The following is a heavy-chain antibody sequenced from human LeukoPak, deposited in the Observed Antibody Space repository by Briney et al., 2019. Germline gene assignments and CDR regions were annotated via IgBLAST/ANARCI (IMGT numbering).Heavy chain of an antibody. Sequence: GGSLRLSCAASGFTFSNYGMQWVRQAPGEGLEWVALIAYDGSYKYYADSVKGRFTISRDNSKNTLDLQMNSLRAEDTAVYYCAKDGSAWCLDYWGQGTLVTVSS. D-gene: IGHD6-19*01. CDR1: GFTFSNYG. V-gene: IGHV3-30*18. J-gene: IGHJ4*02. CDR2: IAYDGSYK. CDR3: AKDGSAWCLDY.